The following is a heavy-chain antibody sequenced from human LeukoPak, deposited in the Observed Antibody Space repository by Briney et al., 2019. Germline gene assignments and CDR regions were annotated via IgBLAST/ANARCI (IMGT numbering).Heavy chain of an antibody. Sequence: PSETLSLTCTVSSGSISSSSYYWGWIRQPPGKGLEWIGSIYYSGSTYYNPSLKSRVTISVDTSKNQFSLKLSSVTAADTAVYYCARVHIDSSGLRKYFQHWGQGTLVTVSS. J-gene: IGHJ1*01. CDR2: IYYSGST. V-gene: IGHV4-39*07. CDR1: SGSISSSSYY. CDR3: ARVHIDSSGLRKYFQH. D-gene: IGHD3-22*01.